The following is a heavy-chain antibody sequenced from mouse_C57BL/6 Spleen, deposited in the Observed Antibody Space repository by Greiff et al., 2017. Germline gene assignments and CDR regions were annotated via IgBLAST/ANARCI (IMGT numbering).Heavy chain of an antibody. V-gene: IGHV1-69*01. CDR3: ARKKDYGSRSAWFAY. CDR2: IDPSDSYT. D-gene: IGHD1-1*01. J-gene: IGHJ3*01. Sequence: VQLQQPGAELVMPGASVKLSCKASGYTFTSYWMHWVKQRPGQGLEWIGEIDPSDSYTNYNQKLKGKSTLTVDKSSSTAYMQLSSLTSEDSAVYYCARKKDYGSRSAWFAYWGQGTLVTVSA. CDR1: GYTFTSYW.